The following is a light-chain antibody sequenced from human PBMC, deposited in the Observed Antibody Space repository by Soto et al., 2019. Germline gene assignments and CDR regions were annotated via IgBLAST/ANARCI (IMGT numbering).Light chain of an antibody. J-gene: IGLJ7*01. V-gene: IGLV2-8*01. Sequence: QSALTQPPSASGSPGQSVTISCSGTSSDVGSYNYVSWYQQHPGKAPKLMIYEVNERPSGVPDRFSGSKSGNMASLTVSGLQAEDEADYYCSSYAGSNNFVVFGGGTQLTVL. CDR2: EVN. CDR1: SSDVGSYNY. CDR3: SSYAGSNNFVV.